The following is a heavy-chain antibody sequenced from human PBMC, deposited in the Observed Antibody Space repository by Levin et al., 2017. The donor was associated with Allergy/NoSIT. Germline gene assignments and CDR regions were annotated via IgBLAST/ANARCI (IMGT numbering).Heavy chain of an antibody. CDR1: GFTFSSYS. V-gene: IGHV3-21*01. Sequence: KHGESLKISCAASGFTFSSYSMNWVRQAPGKGLEWVSSISSSRSYIYYADSVKGRFTISRDNAKKSLYLQMNSLRAEDTAVYYCARDQSESSSSDYYFDYWGQGTLVTVSS. D-gene: IGHD6-6*01. CDR2: ISSSRSYI. CDR3: ARDQSESSSSDYYFDY. J-gene: IGHJ4*02.